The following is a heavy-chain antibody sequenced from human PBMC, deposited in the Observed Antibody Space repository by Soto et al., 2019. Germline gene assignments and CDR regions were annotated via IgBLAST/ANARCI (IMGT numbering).Heavy chain of an antibody. D-gene: IGHD2-15*01. J-gene: IGHJ4*02. CDR3: ARDIDMDIVVEVAATAPGY. V-gene: IGHV1-2*02. CDR2: INPNSGGT. CDR1: GYTFTGYY. Sequence: ASVKVSCKASGYTFTGYYMHWVRQAPGQGLEWMGWINPNSGGTNYAQKLQGRVTMTGDPSISTAYMELSRLRSDDTAVYYCARDIDMDIVVEVAATAPGYWGQGTLVTVS.